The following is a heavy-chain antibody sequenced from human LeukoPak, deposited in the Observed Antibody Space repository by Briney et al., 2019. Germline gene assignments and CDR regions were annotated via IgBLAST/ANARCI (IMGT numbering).Heavy chain of an antibody. CDR2: IYCGGSP. Sequence: NPSHTLSLSYTVCGPSMSRDYWRCVWRPPGKGLEWIGYIYCGGSPSYNPSLKSRFTLSVDTSKNQFSLRLSSVTAADRAVYSCTSHYGDAYWFDPWGEGTLVTVSS. CDR1: GPSMSRDY. V-gene: IGHV4-59*08. D-gene: IGHD4-17*01. CDR3: TSHYGDAYWFDP. J-gene: IGHJ5*02.